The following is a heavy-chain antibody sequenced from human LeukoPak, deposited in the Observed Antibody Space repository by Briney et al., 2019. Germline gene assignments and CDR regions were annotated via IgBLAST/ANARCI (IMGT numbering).Heavy chain of an antibody. J-gene: IGHJ4*02. Sequence: PGGSLRLSCAASGFTFSSYSMNWVRQAPGKGLEWVSSISSSSSYIYYADSVKGRFTISRDNAKNSLYLQMNSLRAEDTAVYYCARGSGSYPEGPIDYWGQGTLVTVSS. D-gene: IGHD1-26*01. CDR2: ISSSSSYI. CDR3: ARGSGSYPEGPIDY. CDR1: GFTFSSYS. V-gene: IGHV3-21*01.